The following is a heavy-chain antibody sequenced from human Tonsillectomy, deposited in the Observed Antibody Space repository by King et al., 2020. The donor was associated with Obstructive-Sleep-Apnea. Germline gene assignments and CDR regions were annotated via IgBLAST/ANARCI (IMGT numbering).Heavy chain of an antibody. Sequence: VQLQESGPGLVKPSETLSLTCTVSGGSISSYYWSWIRQPPGKGLEWIGYIYYSGSTNYNPSLKNRFTISVDTSKNQFSLKLTSVTAADTAVYYCARHGPYDYGDNWGQGTLVTVSS. J-gene: IGHJ4*02. CDR2: IYYSGST. D-gene: IGHD3-16*01. CDR3: ARHGPYDYGDN. V-gene: IGHV4-59*08. CDR1: GGSISSYY.